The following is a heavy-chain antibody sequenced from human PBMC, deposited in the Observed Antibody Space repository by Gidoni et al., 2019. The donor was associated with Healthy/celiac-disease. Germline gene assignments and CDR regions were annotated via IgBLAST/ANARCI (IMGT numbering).Heavy chain of an antibody. CDR1: GGSISSYY. D-gene: IGHD2-15*01. J-gene: IGHJ5*02. CDR3: AREWRYCSGGSCYSEWFDP. Sequence: QVQLQESGPGLVKPSETLSLTCTVSGGSISSYYWSWIRQPPGKGLEWIGYIYYSGSTNYNPSLKSRVTISVDTSKNQFSLKLSSVTAADTAVYYCAREWRYCSGGSCYSEWFDPWGQGTLVTVSS. CDR2: IYYSGST. V-gene: IGHV4-59*01.